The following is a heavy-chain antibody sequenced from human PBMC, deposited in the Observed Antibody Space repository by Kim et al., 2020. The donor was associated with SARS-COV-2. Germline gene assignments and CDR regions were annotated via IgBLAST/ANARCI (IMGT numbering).Heavy chain of an antibody. Sequence: ASVKVSCKASGYTFTSYAMNWVRQAPGQGLEWMGWINTNTGNPTYAQGFTGRFVFSLDTSVSTAYLQISSLKAEDTAVYYCARDFEYCRPLKEGAWANCYGMDVWGQGTTVTVSS. CDR3: ARDFEYCRPLKEGAWANCYGMDV. CDR2: INTNTGNP. CDR1: GYTFTSYA. J-gene: IGHJ6*02. D-gene: IGHD2-15*01. V-gene: IGHV7-4-1*02.